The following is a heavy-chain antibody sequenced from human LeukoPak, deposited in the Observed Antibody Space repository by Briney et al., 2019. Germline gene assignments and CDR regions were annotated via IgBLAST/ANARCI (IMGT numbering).Heavy chain of an antibody. Sequence: ASVKVSCKASGGTFSSYATSWVRQAPGQGLEWMGGIIPIFGTANYAQKFQGRVTITTDESTSTAYMELSSLRSEDTAVYYCARDEGIAAGYFDYWGQGTLVTVSS. CDR2: IIPIFGTA. CDR1: GGTFSSYA. J-gene: IGHJ4*02. D-gene: IGHD6-13*01. V-gene: IGHV1-69*05. CDR3: ARDEGIAAGYFDY.